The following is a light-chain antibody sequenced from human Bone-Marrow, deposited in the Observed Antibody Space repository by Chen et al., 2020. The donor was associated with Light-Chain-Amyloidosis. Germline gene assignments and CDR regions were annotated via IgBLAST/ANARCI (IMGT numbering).Light chain of an antibody. CDR1: DLPTKY. Sequence: SYELTPPPSVSASPGQTPRITCAGDDLPTKYAYWYQQKPGQAPVLVIHRDTERPSGISERFSGSSSGTTATLTISGVQAEDEADYHCQSADSSGTYEVIFGGGTKLTVL. CDR2: RDT. CDR3: QSADSSGTYEVI. V-gene: IGLV3-25*03. J-gene: IGLJ2*01.